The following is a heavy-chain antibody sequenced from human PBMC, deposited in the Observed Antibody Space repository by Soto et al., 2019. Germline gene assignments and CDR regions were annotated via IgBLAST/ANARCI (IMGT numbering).Heavy chain of an antibody. CDR3: ARAYGLDAFDF. Sequence: SETLSLTCTASGGSISSYYWSWIRQPPGKGLEWIGYIFYSGSTNYNPSLKSRVTISVDTSKNQFSLKLSSVTAADTAVYYCARAYGLDAFDFWGQGTMVTVSS. CDR1: GGSISSYY. D-gene: IGHD4-17*01. CDR2: IFYSGST. J-gene: IGHJ3*01. V-gene: IGHV4-59*08.